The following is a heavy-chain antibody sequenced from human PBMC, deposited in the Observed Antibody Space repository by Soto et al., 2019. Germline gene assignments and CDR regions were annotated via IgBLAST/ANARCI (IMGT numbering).Heavy chain of an antibody. CDR1: GYTFTSYD. Sequence: QVQLVQSGAEVKKPGASVKVSCKASGYTFTSYDINWVRQATGQGLEWMGWMNPNSGNTGYAQKFQGRVNMTRNTXXXXXXXXXXXXXXXXXXXXXXXXXXTSYGMDVWGQGTTVTVS. J-gene: IGHJ6*02. CDR3: XXXXTSYGMDV. CDR2: MNPNSGNT. V-gene: IGHV1-8*01.